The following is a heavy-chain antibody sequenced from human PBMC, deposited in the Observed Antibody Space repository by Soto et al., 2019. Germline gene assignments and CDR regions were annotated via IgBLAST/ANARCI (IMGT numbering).Heavy chain of an antibody. CDR2: FDGSVGHT. J-gene: IGHJ4*02. D-gene: IGHD6-19*01. CDR1: GSSFSSYA. V-gene: IGHV3-23*01. CDR3: AKNLQYDSGWPLHY. Sequence: GSLRLPGSASGSSFSSYAVSWVRQAPGKGLEWVSVFDGSVGHTYYTNSVKGRFTISNDNSKNTLFLQMNSLKAEDTAVYFCAKNLQYDSGWPLHYWGQGTLVTVYS.